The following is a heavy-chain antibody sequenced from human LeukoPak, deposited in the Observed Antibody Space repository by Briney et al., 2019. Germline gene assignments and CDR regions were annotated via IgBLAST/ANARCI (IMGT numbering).Heavy chain of an antibody. CDR3: ALLGGNYYGSGSYYNVIDY. J-gene: IGHJ4*02. D-gene: IGHD3-10*01. Sequence: PSETLSLTCTVSGGSISSGDYSWSWIRQPPGKGLEWIGYIYYSGSTYYNPSLKSRVTISVDTSKNQFSLKLSSVTAADTAVYYCALLGGNYYGSGSYYNVIDYWGQGTLATVSS. CDR1: GGSISSGDYS. V-gene: IGHV4-30-4*01. CDR2: IYYSGST.